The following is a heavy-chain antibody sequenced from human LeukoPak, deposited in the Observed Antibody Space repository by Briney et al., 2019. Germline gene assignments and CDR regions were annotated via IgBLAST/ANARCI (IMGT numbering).Heavy chain of an antibody. D-gene: IGHD4-23*01. CDR2: IYYNGNT. Sequence: PSETLSLTCTVSGGSIRSYYWSWIRQPPGKGLEWIGNIYYNGNTNYNPSLRSRVTISVDTSKNQFSLKLSSVTAADTAVYYCAGEPDYGGNTGGDYWGQGTLVTVSS. CDR3: AGEPDYGGNTGGDY. CDR1: GGSIRSYY. V-gene: IGHV4-59*08. J-gene: IGHJ4*02.